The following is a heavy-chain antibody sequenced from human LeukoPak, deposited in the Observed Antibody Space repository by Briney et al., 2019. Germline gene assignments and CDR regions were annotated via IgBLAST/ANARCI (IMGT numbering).Heavy chain of an antibody. D-gene: IGHD2-2*01. CDR2: ISSSSSYI. J-gene: IGHJ4*02. CDR1: GFTFSSYA. V-gene: IGHV3-21*01. Sequence: GGSLRLSCAASGFTFSSYAMSWVRQAPGKGLEWVSSISSSSSYIYYADSVKGRFTISRDNAKNSLYLQMNSLRAEDTAVYYCARQDIVVVPAAMGDYWGQGTLVTVSS. CDR3: ARQDIVVVPAAMGDY.